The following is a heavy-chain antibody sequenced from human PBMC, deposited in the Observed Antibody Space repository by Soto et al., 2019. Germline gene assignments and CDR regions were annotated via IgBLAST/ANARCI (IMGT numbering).Heavy chain of an antibody. V-gene: IGHV3-23*01. J-gene: IGHJ4*02. CDR3: AKGRTFFDF. CDR2: ISDSGSAT. Sequence: GGSLRLSCAASGFVFSNYAMTWVRQAPGKGLGWVSDISDSGSATHYSDSVKGRFTISRDDSKNTLYLQMDRLRAEDAAVYYCAKGRTFFDFWGQGTLVTVSS. CDR1: GFVFSNYA. D-gene: IGHD3-16*01.